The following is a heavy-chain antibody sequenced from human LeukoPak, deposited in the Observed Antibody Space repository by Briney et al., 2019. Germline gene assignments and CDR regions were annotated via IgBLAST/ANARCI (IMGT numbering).Heavy chain of an antibody. CDR3: AKDRPFYDNSGYYDY. J-gene: IGHJ4*02. Sequence: ASVKVSCKASGYTFTGYYMHWVRQAPGQGLEWMGRINPNSGGTNYAQRFQGRVTMTRDTSISTAYMELSRLRSDDTAVYFCAKDRPFYDNSGYYDYWGQGTLVTVSS. CDR1: GYTFTGYY. CDR2: INPNSGGT. D-gene: IGHD3-22*01. V-gene: IGHV1-2*06.